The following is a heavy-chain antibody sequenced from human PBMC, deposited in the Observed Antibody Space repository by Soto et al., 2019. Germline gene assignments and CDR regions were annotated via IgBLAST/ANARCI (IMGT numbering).Heavy chain of an antibody. CDR2: IIPIFGTA. CDR1: GGTFSSYA. Sequence: QVQLVQSGAEVKKPGSSVKVSCKASGGTFSSYAISWVRQAPGQGLEWMGGIIPIFGTANYAQKYQGRVTITAEEPTSTAYTALSSLSSEDTAVYYCASAAVSMSSAYHDYWGQGPLVTVSS. D-gene: IGHD4-17*01. CDR3: ASAAVSMSSAYHDY. V-gene: IGHV1-69*12. J-gene: IGHJ4*02.